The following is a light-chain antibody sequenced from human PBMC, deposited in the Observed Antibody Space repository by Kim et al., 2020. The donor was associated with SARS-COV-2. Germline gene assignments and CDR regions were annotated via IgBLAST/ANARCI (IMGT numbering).Light chain of an antibody. CDR2: AAS. V-gene: IGKV1-39*01. CDR3: QQTHSTPRT. Sequence: ASVGGRVTITCRTSQNINNFLNWYQQRPGKAPRLLIYAASNLQSEVPSRFSGSGSGTDFTLTINSLQPEDLATYYCQQTHSTPRTFGQGTKVDIK. J-gene: IGKJ1*01. CDR1: QNINNF.